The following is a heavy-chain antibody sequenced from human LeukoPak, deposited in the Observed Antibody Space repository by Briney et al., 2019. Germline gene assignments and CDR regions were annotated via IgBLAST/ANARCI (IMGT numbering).Heavy chain of an antibody. CDR2: IYYSGST. Sequence: SETLSLTCAVSGGSISSNSYYWGWIRQPPGKGLEWIGSIYYSGSTYYNPSLKSRVTISVDTSKNQFSLKLSSVTAADTAVYYCARARSRLGYRWFDPWGQGTLVTVSS. D-gene: IGHD3-16*01. J-gene: IGHJ5*02. V-gene: IGHV4-39*01. CDR3: ARARSRLGYRWFDP. CDR1: GGSISSNSYY.